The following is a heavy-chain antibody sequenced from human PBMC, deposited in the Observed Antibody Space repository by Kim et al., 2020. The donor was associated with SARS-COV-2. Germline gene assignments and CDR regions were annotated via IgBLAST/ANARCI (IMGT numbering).Heavy chain of an antibody. CDR3: ARGAGPDYYYYSMDV. Sequence: GGSLRLSCAASGFTFSSYDMHWVRQATGKGLEWVSAIGTAGDTYYPGSVKGRFTISRENAKNSLYLQMNSLGAGDTAVYYCARGAGPDYYYYSMDVWGQGTTDTVSS. CDR1: GFTFSSYD. V-gene: IGHV3-13*04. CDR2: IGTAGDT. J-gene: IGHJ6*02.